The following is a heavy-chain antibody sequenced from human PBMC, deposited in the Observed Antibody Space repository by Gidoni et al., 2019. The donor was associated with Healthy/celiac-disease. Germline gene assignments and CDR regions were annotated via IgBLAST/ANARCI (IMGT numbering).Heavy chain of an antibody. CDR3: ARNARKITTIFGATTYYYYYYMDV. V-gene: IGHV1-2*04. CDR2: INPNSGGT. J-gene: IGHJ6*03. D-gene: IGHD3-3*01. Sequence: QVQLVQSGAEVKKPGASVTVYCKDSGSTFTGHYINWLRQAPGQGREWMGWINPNSGGTSNALKFQGWVTMTRGTSISTAYMGLSRLRSDDTAVYYCARNARKITTIFGATTYYYYYYMDVWGKGTTVTVSS. CDR1: GSTFTGHY.